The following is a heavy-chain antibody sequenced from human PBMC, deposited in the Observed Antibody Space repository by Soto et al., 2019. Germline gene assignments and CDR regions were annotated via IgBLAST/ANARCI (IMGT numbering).Heavy chain of an antibody. Sequence: VKVSRKASGCTFASSGIRWVRQASGRGLARMGCRAAYNGNTNYAQKLQGRVTMTPDTSTSTAYMELRSLRWDDTAVYYCARGAPVLRFLAWLPTPFDYYYSGMDVWGQGTTATDSS. J-gene: IGHJ6*02. D-gene: IGHD3-3*01. CDR3: ARGAPVLRFLAWLPTPFDYYYSGMDV. V-gene: IGHV1-18*01. CDR1: GCTFASSG. CDR2: RAAYNGNT.